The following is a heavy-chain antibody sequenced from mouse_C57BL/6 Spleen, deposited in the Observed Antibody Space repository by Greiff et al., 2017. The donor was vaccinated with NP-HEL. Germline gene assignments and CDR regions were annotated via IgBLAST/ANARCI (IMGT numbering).Heavy chain of an antibody. CDR2: INPNNGGT. Sequence: VQLQQSGPELVKPGASVKMSCKASGYTFTDYNMHWVKQSHGKSLEWIGYINPNNGGTSYNQKFKGKATLTVNKSSSTDYMELRSLTSEDSAVYYGARALYYGSSYGWFAYWGQGTLVTVSA. CDR1: GYTFTDYN. V-gene: IGHV1-22*01. D-gene: IGHD1-1*01. J-gene: IGHJ3*01. CDR3: ARALYYGSSYGWFAY.